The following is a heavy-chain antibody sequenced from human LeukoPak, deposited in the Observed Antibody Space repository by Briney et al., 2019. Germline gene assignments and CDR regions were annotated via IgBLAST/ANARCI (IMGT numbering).Heavy chain of an antibody. CDR3: ARDSPIVVVPAANWFDP. CDR1: GYTFTNNF. Sequence: ASVKVSCKASGYTFTNNFMHWVRQAPGQGLEWMGWINPNSGGTNYAQKFQGRVTMTRDTSISTAYMELSRLRSDDTAVYYCARDSPIVVVPAANWFDPWGQGTLVTVSS. CDR2: INPNSGGT. V-gene: IGHV1-2*02. D-gene: IGHD2-2*01. J-gene: IGHJ5*02.